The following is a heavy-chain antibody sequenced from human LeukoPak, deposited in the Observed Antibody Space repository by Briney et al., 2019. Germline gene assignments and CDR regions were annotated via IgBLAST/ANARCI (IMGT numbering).Heavy chain of an antibody. CDR1: GYTFTSYG. D-gene: IGHD2-15*01. Sequence: GASVKVSCKASGYTFTSYGISWVRQAPGQGLEWMGWISAYNGNTNYAQKLQGRVTMTTDTSTSTAYMELRSLRSDDTAVYYCAREVVVVVAATGRFDPWGQGTLVTVSS. CDR3: AREVVVVVAATGRFDP. CDR2: ISAYNGNT. J-gene: IGHJ5*02. V-gene: IGHV1-18*01.